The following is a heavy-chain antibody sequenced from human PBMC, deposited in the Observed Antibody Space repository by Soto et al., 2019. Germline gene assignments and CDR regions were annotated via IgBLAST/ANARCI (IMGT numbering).Heavy chain of an antibody. CDR3: ARVVPAAIRANWFDP. J-gene: IGHJ5*02. CDR1: RGSISSGGYY. Sequence: PSETMSLTCTVSRGSISSGGYYWSWIRQHPGKGLGWIGYIYYSGSTYYNPSLKSRVTISVDTSKNQFSLKLSSVTAADTAVYYCARVVPAAIRANWFDPWGQGTLVTVS. D-gene: IGHD2-2*01. CDR2: IYYSGST. V-gene: IGHV4-31*03.